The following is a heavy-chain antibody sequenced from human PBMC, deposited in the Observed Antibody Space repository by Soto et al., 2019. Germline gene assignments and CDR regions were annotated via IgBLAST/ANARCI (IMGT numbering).Heavy chain of an antibody. V-gene: IGHV3-13*01. D-gene: IGHD6-25*01. Sequence: EVQLVESGGGLVQPGGSLRLSCAASGFTLSTYDMHWVRQATGKGLEWVAALSYAGDTYYPGSVKGRITVSRESAKNALYLQMTSLTAGDTAVYYCAEGPHSASGYYYMDVWGKGSTVTVSS. CDR3: AEGPHSASGYYYMDV. CDR1: GFTLSTYD. J-gene: IGHJ6*03. CDR2: LSYAGDT.